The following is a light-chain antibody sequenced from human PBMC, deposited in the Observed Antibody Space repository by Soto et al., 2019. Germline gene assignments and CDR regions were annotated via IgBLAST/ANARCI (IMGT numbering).Light chain of an antibody. CDR1: QNIRSN. V-gene: IGKV3-15*01. Sequence: EIVMTQSPGTLSVSPGERATLSCRASQNIRSNLAWYQQKPGQAPRLLIYETSTRAPGIPARFSGSGSGTEFTLTISSLQPDDFATYYCQQYTSYPWTFGQGTNVDIK. CDR2: ETS. CDR3: QQYTSYPWT. J-gene: IGKJ1*01.